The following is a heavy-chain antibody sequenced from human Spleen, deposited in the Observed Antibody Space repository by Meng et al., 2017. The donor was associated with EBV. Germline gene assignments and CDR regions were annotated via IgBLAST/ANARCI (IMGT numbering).Heavy chain of an antibody. CDR3: ARGGPGYGYFGF. V-gene: IGHV1-18*01. D-gene: IGHD5-18*01. CDR1: HYTFTDYH. CDR2: ISTYNGGT. Sequence: LVQSGGEVKKSGASVKVSCKASHYTFTDYHINWVRQAPGQGLEWMGCISTYNGGTKYAQKFQGRVTMTTDTSTTTVYMELRSLRSDDTAVYYCARGGPGYGYFGFWGQGSLVTVSS. J-gene: IGHJ4*02.